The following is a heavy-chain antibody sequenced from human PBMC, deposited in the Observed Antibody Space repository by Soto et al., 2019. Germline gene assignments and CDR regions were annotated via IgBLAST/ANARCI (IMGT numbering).Heavy chain of an antibody. CDR3: ARDQVREYSSSSHGMDV. CDR1: GYTFTGYY. V-gene: IGHV1-2*04. J-gene: IGHJ6*02. D-gene: IGHD6-6*01. Sequence: ASVKVSCKASGYTFTGYYMHWVRQAPGQGLEWMGWINPNSGGTNYAQKFQGWVTMTRDTAIRKAYMELSRLRSDDTAVYYFARDQVREYSSSSHGMDVWGQGTTGTVSS. CDR2: INPNSGGT.